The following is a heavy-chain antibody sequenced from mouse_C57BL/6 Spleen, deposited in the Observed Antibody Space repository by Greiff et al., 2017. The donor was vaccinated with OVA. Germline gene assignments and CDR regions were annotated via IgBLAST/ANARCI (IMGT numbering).Heavy chain of an antibody. CDR3: ARLGYGMGTGYFDV. CDR1: GYTFTSYW. J-gene: IGHJ1*03. D-gene: IGHD2-13*01. V-gene: IGHV1-52*01. Sequence: VQLQQPGAELVRPGSSVKLSCKASGYTFTSYWMHWVKQRPIQGLEWIGNIDPSDSETHYNQKFKDKATLTVDKSSSTAYMQLSSLTSEDSAVYYCARLGYGMGTGYFDVWGTGTTVTVSS. CDR2: IDPSDSET.